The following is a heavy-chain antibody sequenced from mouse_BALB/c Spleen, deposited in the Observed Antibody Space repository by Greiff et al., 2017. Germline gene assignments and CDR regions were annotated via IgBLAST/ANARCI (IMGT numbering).Heavy chain of an antibody. CDR2: ISNGGGST. CDR1: GFTFSSYT. Sequence: EVKLMESGGGLVQPGGSLKLSCAASGFTFSSYTMSWVRQTPEKRLEWVAYISNGGGSTYYPDTVKGRFTISRDNAKNTLYLQMSSLKSEDTAMYYCARSYGNFLYYAMDYWGQGTSVTVSS. J-gene: IGHJ4*01. CDR3: ARSYGNFLYYAMDY. D-gene: IGHD2-1*01. V-gene: IGHV5-12-2*01.